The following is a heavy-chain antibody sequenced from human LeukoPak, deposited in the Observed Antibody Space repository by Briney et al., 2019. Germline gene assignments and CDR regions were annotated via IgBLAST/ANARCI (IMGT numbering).Heavy chain of an antibody. CDR1: GYTFSTYY. CDR2: SNPTGDRT. Sequence: GASVKVSCKASGYTFSTYYMHLVRQPPGQGLEWMGVSNPTGDRTTYAQEFQSRVAMTRDTSTSTVNMEMSSLKSEDTAMYYCTRELGGSYNDFWGQGTLVIVSS. D-gene: IGHD1-26*01. V-gene: IGHV1-46*01. J-gene: IGHJ4*02. CDR3: TRELGGSYNDF.